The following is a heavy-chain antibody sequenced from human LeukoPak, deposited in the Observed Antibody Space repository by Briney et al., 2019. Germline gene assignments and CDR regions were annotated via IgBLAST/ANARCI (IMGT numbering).Heavy chain of an antibody. CDR2: MSYSGST. CDR1: GGSISSSSYY. CDR3: ARQWAGVGGYYDY. D-gene: IGHD3-10*01. Sequence: SETLSLTCTVSGGSISSSSYYWGWIRQPPGKGLEWIGSMSYSGSTYYNPSLKSRVTIAVDTSKTQFSLKLSSVTAADTAVYYCARQWAGVGGYYDYWGQGTLVTVSS. V-gene: IGHV4-39*01. J-gene: IGHJ4*02.